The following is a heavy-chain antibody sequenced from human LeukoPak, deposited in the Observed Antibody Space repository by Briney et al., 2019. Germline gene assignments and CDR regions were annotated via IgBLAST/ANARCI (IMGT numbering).Heavy chain of an antibody. CDR1: GGSISSGDYS. Sequence: PSETLSLTCAVSGGSISSGDYSWSWIRQPPGKGLEWIGYIYHSGTTYYNPSLKSRVTISVDRSKNQFSLKLSSVTAADTAVYYCARGGYGDYPLDYWGQGTLVTVSS. CDR2: IYHSGTT. J-gene: IGHJ4*02. CDR3: ARGGYGDYPLDY. D-gene: IGHD4-17*01. V-gene: IGHV4-30-2*01.